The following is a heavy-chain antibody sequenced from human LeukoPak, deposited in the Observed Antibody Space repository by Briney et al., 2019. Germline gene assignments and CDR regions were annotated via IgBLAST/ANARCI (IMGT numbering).Heavy chain of an antibody. V-gene: IGHV3-23*01. D-gene: IGHD6-19*01. CDR1: GLTFSSYA. Sequence: GGSLRLFCAASGLTFSSYAMSWVRQAPGKGLEWVSAISGSGGSTYYADSVKGRFTISRDNSKNTLYLQMNSMRAEDTAVYYCAKGKDSSGWYPPEYYYYGMDVWGQGTTVTVSS. CDR3: AKGKDSSGWYPPEYYYYGMDV. CDR2: ISGSGGST. J-gene: IGHJ6*02.